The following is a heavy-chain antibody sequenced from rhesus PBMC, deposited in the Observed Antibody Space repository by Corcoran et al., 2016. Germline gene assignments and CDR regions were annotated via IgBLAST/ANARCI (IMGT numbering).Heavy chain of an antibody. D-gene: IGHD5-12*01. V-gene: IGHV3-136*01. Sequence: EVQLVESGGGLVQPGGSLRLSCAASGFTFSSYDMSWVRQAPGKGLEWGSYISYTGKTIYYADSVKGRFTISRDNAKNSLSLQMSGLRAEDTAVYYCTRGGYSYSPSSHFDYWGQGVLVTVSS. CDR2: ISYTGKTI. CDR1: GFTFSSYD. J-gene: IGHJ4*01. CDR3: TRGGYSYSPSSHFDY.